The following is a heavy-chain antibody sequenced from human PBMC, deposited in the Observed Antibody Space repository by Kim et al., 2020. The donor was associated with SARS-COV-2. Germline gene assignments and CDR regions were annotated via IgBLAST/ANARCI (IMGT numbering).Heavy chain of an antibody. CDR1: GFTFSSYA. V-gene: IGHV3-23*01. CDR3: AKGPHKAATTPIDY. J-gene: IGHJ4*02. CDR2: ISGSGGST. Sequence: GGSLRLSCAASGFTFSSYAMSWVRQAPGKGLEWVSAISGSGGSTYYADSVKGRFTISRDNSKNTLYLQINSLRAEDTAVYYCAKGPHKAATTPIDYWGQGTLVTVSS. D-gene: IGHD2-15*01.